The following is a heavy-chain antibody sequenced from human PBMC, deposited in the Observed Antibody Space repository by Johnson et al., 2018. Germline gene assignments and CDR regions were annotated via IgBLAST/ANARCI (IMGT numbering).Heavy chain of an antibody. D-gene: IGHD3-22*01. CDR1: GFTFSSYG. Sequence: QVQLVESGGGVVQPGRSLRLSCAASGFTFSSYGMHWVRQAPGKGLEWVAVISYDGSNKYYADSVKGRFTISRDNSKNTLYLQMTSLRAEDTAVYYCARERPSMLVVVTDAFDIWGQGTMVTVSS. V-gene: IGHV3-30*03. CDR2: ISYDGSNK. CDR3: ARERPSMLVVVTDAFDI. J-gene: IGHJ3*02.